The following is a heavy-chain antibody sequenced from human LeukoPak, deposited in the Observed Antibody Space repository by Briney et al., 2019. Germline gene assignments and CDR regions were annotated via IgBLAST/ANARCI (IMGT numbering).Heavy chain of an antibody. D-gene: IGHD3-10*01. J-gene: IGHJ6*02. CDR1: GFTFSSYA. Sequence: SGGSLRLSCAASGFTFSSYAMHWVRQAPGKGLEWVAVISYDGSNKYYADSVKGRFTISRDNSKNTLYLQMNSLRAEDTAVYYCARSGIMEWFGELGPHGMDVWGQGTTVTVSS. CDR2: ISYDGSNK. CDR3: ARSGIMEWFGELGPHGMDV. V-gene: IGHV3-30-3*01.